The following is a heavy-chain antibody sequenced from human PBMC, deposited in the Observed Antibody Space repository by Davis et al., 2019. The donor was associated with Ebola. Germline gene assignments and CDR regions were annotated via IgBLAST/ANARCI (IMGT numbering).Heavy chain of an antibody. D-gene: IGHD2-8*01. CDR3: AREGCSNGVCHDFDY. CDR1: GYNFNDYY. CDR2: INPKSGGT. Sequence: AASVKVSCKASGYNFNDYYMHWVRQAPGQGLEWMGRINPKSGGTNYAQKFLGRVTMTTDTSITTAYMELGSLTSDDTAVYYCAREGCSNGVCHDFDYWGQGTLVTVSS. V-gene: IGHV1-2*02. J-gene: IGHJ4*02.